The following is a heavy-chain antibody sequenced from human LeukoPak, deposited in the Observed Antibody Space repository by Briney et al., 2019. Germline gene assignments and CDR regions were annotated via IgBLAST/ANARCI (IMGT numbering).Heavy chain of an antibody. J-gene: IGHJ4*02. CDR3: TTEVGDD. Sequence: GGSLRLSCAASGFTVSSNYMSWVRQAPGKGLEWVGHIKSKTDGGTTDYAAPVKGRFTISRDDSKNTLYLQMDSLKTEDTAVYYCTTEVGDDWGQGTLVTVSS. CDR2: IKSKTDGGTT. V-gene: IGHV3-15*01. D-gene: IGHD1-26*01. CDR1: GFTVSSNY.